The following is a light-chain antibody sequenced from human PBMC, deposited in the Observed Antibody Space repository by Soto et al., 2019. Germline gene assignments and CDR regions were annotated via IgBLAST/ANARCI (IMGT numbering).Light chain of an antibody. Sequence: DIQMTQSPSTLSASVGDRVTITCRASQSISSWLAWYQQKPGKAPKLLIYDASSLESGVPSRFSGSGSGTEFTLTISSLPPDDFATYYCQQYNSYSFTFGGGTKVEIK. V-gene: IGKV1-5*01. CDR3: QQYNSYSFT. CDR2: DAS. J-gene: IGKJ4*01. CDR1: QSISSW.